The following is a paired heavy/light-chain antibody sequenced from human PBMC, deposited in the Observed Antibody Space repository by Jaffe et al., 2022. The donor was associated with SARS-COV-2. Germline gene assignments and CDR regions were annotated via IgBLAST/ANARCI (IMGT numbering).Heavy chain of an antibody. V-gene: IGHV4-39*01. CDR3: ARVTRVTVFSRARYYYYIDV. CDR2: INFSGDT. CDR1: GGSISSNDYY. D-gene: IGHD3-3*01. Sequence: QLQLQESGPRLVKPSETLSLTCSVSGGSISSNDYYWGWFRQPPGNGLEWIGSINFSGDTFYNPSVKTAVTISVDRSQNEFSLMLNSVTAADTAAYYCARVTRVTVFSRARYYYYIDVWGKGTTVTVSS. J-gene: IGHJ6*03.
Light chain of an antibody. V-gene: IGKV1-27*01. CDR2: AAS. CDR1: QDISNY. J-gene: IGKJ3*01. Sequence: DIQMTQSPSSLSASVGDRVTITCRASQDISNYLAWYQQKPGKGPRLLIYAASILQSWVPPRFSGSGSGSDFTLTISNLQPEDIATYYCQKYNRDPIFTFGPGTKVEIK. CDR3: QKYNRDPIFT.